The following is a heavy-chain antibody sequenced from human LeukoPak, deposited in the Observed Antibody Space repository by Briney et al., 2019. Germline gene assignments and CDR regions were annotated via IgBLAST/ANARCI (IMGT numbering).Heavy chain of an antibody. J-gene: IGHJ4*02. CDR2: ISSGGSHI. D-gene: IGHD1-26*01. Sequence: PGGSLRLSCAASGFTFSNYNMNWVRQAPGRGLEWVSSISSGGSHIYYGDSVKGRFTISRDNAKNSLYLRMNSLRAEDTAVYYCARAAYSGNYQVDYWGQGTLVTVSS. V-gene: IGHV3-21*06. CDR3: ARAAYSGNYQVDY. CDR1: GFTFSNYN.